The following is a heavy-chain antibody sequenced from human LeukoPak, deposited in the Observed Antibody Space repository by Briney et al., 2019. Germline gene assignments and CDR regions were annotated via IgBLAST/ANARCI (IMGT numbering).Heavy chain of an antibody. J-gene: IGHJ4*02. D-gene: IGHD6-6*01. V-gene: IGHV4-39*01. Sequence: KPSETLSLTCTVSGGSISSSSYYWGWIRQPPGKGPEWIGSIYYSGSTYYNPSLKSRVTISADTSKNQFSLKLSSVTAADTAVYYCARQRLTEYSSSRFDYWGQGTLVTVSS. CDR2: IYYSGST. CDR1: GGSISSSSYY. CDR3: ARQRLTEYSSSRFDY.